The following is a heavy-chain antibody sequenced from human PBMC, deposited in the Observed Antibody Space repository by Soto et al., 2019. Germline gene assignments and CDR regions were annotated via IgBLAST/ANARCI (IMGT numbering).Heavy chain of an antibody. CDR3: AKGSDSSGYSWNWFDH. D-gene: IGHD3-22*01. CDR2: ISGSGGST. CDR1: GFTFSSYA. V-gene: IGHV3-23*01. Sequence: XGALRVSCAASGFTFSSYAMSWVRQAPGKGLEWVSAISGSGGSTYYADSVKGRFTISRDNSKNTLYLQMNSLRAEDTAVYYCAKGSDSSGYSWNWFDHWGQGTLVTVSS. J-gene: IGHJ5*02.